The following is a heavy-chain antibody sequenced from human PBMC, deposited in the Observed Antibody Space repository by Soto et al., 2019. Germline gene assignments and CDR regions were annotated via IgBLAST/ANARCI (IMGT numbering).Heavy chain of an antibody. Sequence: PGGSLRLSCAASGFTFSSYAMHWVRQAPGKGLEWVAVISYDGSNKYYADSVKGRFTISRDNSKNTLYLQMNSLRAEDTAVYYCASEEGDCSSTSCYTVFDYWGQGTLVTVSS. D-gene: IGHD2-2*02. CDR1: GFTFSSYA. CDR2: ISYDGSNK. CDR3: ASEEGDCSSTSCYTVFDY. J-gene: IGHJ4*02. V-gene: IGHV3-30-3*01.